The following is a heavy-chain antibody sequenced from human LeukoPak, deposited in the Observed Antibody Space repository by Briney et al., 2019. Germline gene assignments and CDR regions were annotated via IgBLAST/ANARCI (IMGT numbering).Heavy chain of an antibody. D-gene: IGHD2-2*01. CDR2: ISYDGRNK. CDR3: AKGPLRGTAAAIDY. Sequence: PGGSLRLSCADSGFTFNNYGMHWVRQAPGKGLEWVAVISYDGRNKHYPDSVKGRFTISRDISTDTLWLQMDSLRTEDTAVYYCAKGPLRGTAAAIDYWGQGTLVTVSS. CDR1: GFTFNNYG. J-gene: IGHJ4*02. V-gene: IGHV3-30*18.